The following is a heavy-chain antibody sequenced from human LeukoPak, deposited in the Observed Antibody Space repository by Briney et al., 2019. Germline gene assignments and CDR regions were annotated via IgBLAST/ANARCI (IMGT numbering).Heavy chain of an antibody. V-gene: IGHV3-23*01. CDR2: SSGSGGST. J-gene: IGHJ4*02. Sequence: PGGSLRLSCAASGFTFSSYAMSWVRQAPGKGLEWVSASSGSGGSTYYADSVKGRFTISRDNSKNTLYLQMNSLRAEDTAVYYCAKGRTVTTMIAVRDFDYWGQGTLVTVSS. D-gene: IGHD3-22*01. CDR1: GFTFSSYA. CDR3: AKGRTVTTMIAVRDFDY.